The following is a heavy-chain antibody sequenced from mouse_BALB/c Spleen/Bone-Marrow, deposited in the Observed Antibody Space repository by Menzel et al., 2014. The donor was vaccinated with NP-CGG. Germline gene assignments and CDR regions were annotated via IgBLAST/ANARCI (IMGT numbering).Heavy chain of an antibody. J-gene: IGHJ4*01. CDR3: ARSDGNYDYAMDY. V-gene: IGHV5-17*02. D-gene: IGHD2-1*01. Sequence: EVKLVESGGGLVQPGGSRKLSCAASGFTFSSFGMHWVRQAPEKGLEWVAYISSGSSTIYYAATVKGRFTISRDNPKNAMFLQMTSLRSEDTAMYYCARSDGNYDYAMDYWGQGTAVTVPS. CDR1: GFTFSSFG. CDR2: ISSGSSTI.